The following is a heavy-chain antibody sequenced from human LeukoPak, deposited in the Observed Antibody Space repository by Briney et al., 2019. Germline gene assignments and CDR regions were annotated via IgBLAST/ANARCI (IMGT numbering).Heavy chain of an antibody. J-gene: IGHJ4*02. CDR3: ARAAAAAFDY. D-gene: IGHD6-13*01. CDR1: GGSISSGSYY. Sequence: SETLSLTCIVSGGSISSGSYYWSWIRQPAGKGLEWIGRIYTSGSTNYNPSLKSRIIISLDTSKNQFSPKLSSVTAADTAVYYCARAAAAAFDYWGQGTLVTVSS. V-gene: IGHV4-61*02. CDR2: IYTSGST.